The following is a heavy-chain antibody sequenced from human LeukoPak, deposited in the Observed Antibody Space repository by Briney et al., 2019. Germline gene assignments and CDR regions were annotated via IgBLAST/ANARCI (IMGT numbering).Heavy chain of an antibody. Sequence: GGSLRLSCAASGFTFSSYSMNWVRQAPGKGLEWVSSISSSSSYIYYADSVKGRFTISRDNAKNSLYLRMNSLRAEDTAVYYCARGAYYDISSLGYWGQGTLVTVSS. CDR1: GFTFSSYS. D-gene: IGHD3-9*01. CDR3: ARGAYYDISSLGY. V-gene: IGHV3-21*01. J-gene: IGHJ4*02. CDR2: ISSSSSYI.